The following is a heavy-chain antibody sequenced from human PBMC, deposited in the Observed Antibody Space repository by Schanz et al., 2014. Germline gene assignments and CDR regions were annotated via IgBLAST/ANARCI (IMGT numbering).Heavy chain of an antibody. CDR2: LNFDETYT. Sequence: EVQLVESGGELIQPGGSLRLSCEASGFTFSRYWMHWVRQAPGKGLEWVSRLNFDETYTSYADSVKGRFTISRDNSKNTLYLQMNSLRTEDTAVYFCAKSYDTSGYSGFDYWGQGTLVTVSS. D-gene: IGHD3-22*01. J-gene: IGHJ4*02. CDR3: AKSYDTSGYSGFDY. CDR1: GFTFSRYW. V-gene: IGHV3-74*01.